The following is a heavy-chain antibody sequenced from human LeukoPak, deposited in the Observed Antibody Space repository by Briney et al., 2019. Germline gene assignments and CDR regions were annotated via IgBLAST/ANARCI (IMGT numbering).Heavy chain of an antibody. CDR1: GFTVSSNY. V-gene: IGHV3-53*01. CDR2: IYSGGST. CDR3: ARGVWSRAVAGTVIDY. Sequence: GGSLRLSCAASGFTVSSNYMNWVRQAPGKGLEWVSVIYSGGSTYYADSVKGRFTISRDNAKNSLYLQMNSLRAEDTAVYYCARGVWSRAVAGTVIDYWGQGTLVTVSS. J-gene: IGHJ4*02. D-gene: IGHD6-19*01.